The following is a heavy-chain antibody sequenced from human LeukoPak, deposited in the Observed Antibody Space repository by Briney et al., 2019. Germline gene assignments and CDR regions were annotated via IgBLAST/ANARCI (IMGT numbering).Heavy chain of an antibody. CDR1: GVTLDDYA. V-gene: IGHV3-9*01. CDR2: ISWNGGNM. Sequence: GGSLRLSCIPSGVTLDDYAIHWVRQAPGKGLEWVSGISWNGGNMGYADSVKGRFITSRDNAKNSLYLQMNSLRPEDTAFYYCAKGRNSRSWSGDGMDVWGQGTTVTVSS. D-gene: IGHD1-26*01. CDR3: AKGRNSRSWSGDGMDV. J-gene: IGHJ6*02.